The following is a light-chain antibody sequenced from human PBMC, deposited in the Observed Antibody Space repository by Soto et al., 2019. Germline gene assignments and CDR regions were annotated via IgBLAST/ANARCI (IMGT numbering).Light chain of an antibody. Sequence: EIVMTQSPATLSVSPGGRATLSCRTSQSISSYLAWYQQKPGQAPRLLIYDASNRATGIPARFSGSGSGTDFTLTISSLEPEDFATYYCQQFNNYSITFGQGTRLEIK. CDR3: QQFNNYSIT. V-gene: IGKV3-11*01. J-gene: IGKJ5*01. CDR1: QSISSY. CDR2: DAS.